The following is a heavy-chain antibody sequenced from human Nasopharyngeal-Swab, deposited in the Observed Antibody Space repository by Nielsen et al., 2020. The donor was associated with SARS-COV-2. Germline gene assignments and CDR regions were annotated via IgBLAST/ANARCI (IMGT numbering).Heavy chain of an antibody. CDR1: GASVSRKSAA. J-gene: IGHJ3*02. D-gene: IGHD3-10*01. V-gene: IGHV6-1*01. CDR2: TYYRSKWYN. Sequence: SETLSLTCAISGASVSRKSAAWNWIRQSPSRGLEWLGRTYYRSKWYNDYAVSVKSRITINPDTSKNQFSLQLNSVTPEDTAVYYCARGEDGGFDDGFDIWGQGTMVTVSS. CDR3: ARGEDGGFDDGFDI.